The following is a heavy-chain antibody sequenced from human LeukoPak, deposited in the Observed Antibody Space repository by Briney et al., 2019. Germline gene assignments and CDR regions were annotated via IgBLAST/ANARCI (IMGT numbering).Heavy chain of an antibody. CDR3: VRDLGGRSGH. D-gene: IGHD1-26*01. V-gene: IGHV3-21*01. CDR1: GFTFSSYS. Sequence: PGGSLRLSCAASGFTFSSYSMNWVRQAPGKGLKWVSSISSSSNYIYYADSVKGRSTISRDNAKNSLYLQMNSLRAEDTAVYYCVRDLGGRSGHWGQGTLVTVSS. CDR2: ISSSSNYI. J-gene: IGHJ4*02.